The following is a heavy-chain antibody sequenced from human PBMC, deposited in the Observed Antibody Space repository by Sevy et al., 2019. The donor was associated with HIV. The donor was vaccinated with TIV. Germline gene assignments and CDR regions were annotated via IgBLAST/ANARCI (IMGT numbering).Heavy chain of an antibody. Sequence: GSLRLSCTASGFSLSFFGMNWVRQAPGKGLEWIGEINHSGSTNYNPSLKSRVTISVDTSKNQFSLKLSSVTAADTAVYYCARGTGDSSGYYYFDYWGQGTLVTVSS. CDR2: INHSGST. J-gene: IGHJ4*02. D-gene: IGHD3-22*01. CDR1: GFSLSFFG. V-gene: IGHV4-34*01. CDR3: ARGTGDSSGYYYFDY.